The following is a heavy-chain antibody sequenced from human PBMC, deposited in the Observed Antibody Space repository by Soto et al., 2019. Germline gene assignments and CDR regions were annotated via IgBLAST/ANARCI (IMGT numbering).Heavy chain of an antibody. CDR3: AKVPLSEWLDGGWFDP. J-gene: IGHJ5*02. CDR2: ISWNSGSI. D-gene: IGHD6-19*01. V-gene: IGHV3-9*01. CDR1: GFTFDDYA. Sequence: EVQLVESGGGLVQPGRSLRLSCAASGFTFDDYAMHWVRQAPGKGLEWVSGISWNSGSIGYADSVKGRFTISRDNAKNSLYLQMNSLRAEDTALYYCAKVPLSEWLDGGWFDPWGQGTLVTVSS.